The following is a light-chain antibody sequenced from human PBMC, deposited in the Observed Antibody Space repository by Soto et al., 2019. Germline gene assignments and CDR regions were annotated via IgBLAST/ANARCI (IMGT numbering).Light chain of an antibody. CDR1: SSDVGGYNY. Sequence: QSALTQPHSASGSTGQPVSISCTGTSSDVGGYNYVSWYQQHPGKAPKLMIYEVSKRPSGVPDRFSGSKSGNTASLNVSGLQAEDEADYYCSSYAGSNNVVFGGGTKLTVL. J-gene: IGLJ2*01. CDR2: EVS. V-gene: IGLV2-8*01. CDR3: SSYAGSNNVV.